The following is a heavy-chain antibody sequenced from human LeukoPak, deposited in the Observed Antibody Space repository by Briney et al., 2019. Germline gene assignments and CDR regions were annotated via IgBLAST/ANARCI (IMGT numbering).Heavy chain of an antibody. D-gene: IGHD2-2*01. V-gene: IGHV3-20*04. CDR1: GFIFDDYG. Sequence: RSGGSLRLSCAASGFIFDDYGMSWVRHAPGKGLEWVSGINWNGGSTGYTDSVKGRFTISRDNAKNSLYLQMNSLRAEDTALYYCASYCSRTSCYQDYWGQGTPVTVSS. CDR2: INWNGGST. J-gene: IGHJ4*02. CDR3: ASYCSRTSCYQDY.